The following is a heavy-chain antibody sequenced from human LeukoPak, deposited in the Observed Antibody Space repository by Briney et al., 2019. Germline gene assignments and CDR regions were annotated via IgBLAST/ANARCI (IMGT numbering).Heavy chain of an antibody. D-gene: IGHD2-2*01. CDR3: APGAGVVPGGLLL. Sequence: AGGSLRLSCVASGFTPSALWMSWVRRPPGEGREWVANIKKDERNKEYGNSVKVRFSIFRDIDKNSVYLQMNSRRAEDTAVYYCAPGAGVVPGGLLLWGKGTTVIVSS. CDR1: GFTPSALW. CDR2: IKKDERNK. V-gene: IGHV3-7*01. J-gene: IGHJ6*01.